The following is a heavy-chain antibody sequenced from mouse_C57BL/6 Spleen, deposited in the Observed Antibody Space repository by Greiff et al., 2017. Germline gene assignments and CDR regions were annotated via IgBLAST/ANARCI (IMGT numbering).Heavy chain of an antibody. CDR2: IYPGDGDT. Sequence: VKLMESGAELVKPGASVKISCKASGYAFSSYWMNWVKQRPGKGLEWIGQIYPGDGDTNYNGKFKGKATLTADKSSSTAYMQLSSLTSEDSAVYFCATHYYYGSSSFDYWGQGTTLTVSS. D-gene: IGHD1-1*01. CDR1: GYAFSSYW. J-gene: IGHJ2*01. V-gene: IGHV1-80*01. CDR3: ATHYYYGSSSFDY.